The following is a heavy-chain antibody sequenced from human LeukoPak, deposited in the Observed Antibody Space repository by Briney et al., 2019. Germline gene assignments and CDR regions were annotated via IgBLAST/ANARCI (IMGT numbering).Heavy chain of an antibody. CDR3: VRGPSGWYGFDY. J-gene: IGHJ4*02. CDR2: IRTDGSVT. V-gene: IGHV3-74*01. D-gene: IGHD6-19*01. CDR1: GFTFSNAW. Sequence: PGGSLRLSCAASGFTFSNAWMSWVRQAPGRGLVWVSRIRTDGSVTNYADSVKGRFTISRDNAENTLYLQMNSLRPEDTAVYYCVRGPSGWYGFDYWGQGTLVTVSS.